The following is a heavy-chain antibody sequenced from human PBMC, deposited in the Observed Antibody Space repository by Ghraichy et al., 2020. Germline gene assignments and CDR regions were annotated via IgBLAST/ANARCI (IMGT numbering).Heavy chain of an antibody. CDR1: GFNFSSYA. CDR3: ARRPGGYESVGRIDP. J-gene: IGHJ5*02. CDR2: ISYDGSNK. Sequence: GGSLRLSCAASGFNFSSYAMHWVRQAPGKGLEWVAVISYDGSNKYYVDSVKGRFTISRDNSKNTLYLQMNSLRTEDTAVYYCARRPGGYESVGRIDPWGQGTLVTVSS. D-gene: IGHD3-22*01. V-gene: IGHV3-30*04.